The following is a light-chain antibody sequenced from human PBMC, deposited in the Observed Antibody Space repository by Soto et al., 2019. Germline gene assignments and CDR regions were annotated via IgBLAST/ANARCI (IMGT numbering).Light chain of an antibody. CDR2: GAS. J-gene: IGKJ4*01. V-gene: IGKV3-20*01. Sequence: EIVLTQSPGTLSWSPGERATLSGRASQSVSSSYLAWYQQKPGQAPRLLIYGASSRATGIPDRFSGSGSGTDFTLTISRLEPEDFAVYYCQQYGSSPLTFGGGTKVDIK. CDR1: QSVSSSY. CDR3: QQYGSSPLT.